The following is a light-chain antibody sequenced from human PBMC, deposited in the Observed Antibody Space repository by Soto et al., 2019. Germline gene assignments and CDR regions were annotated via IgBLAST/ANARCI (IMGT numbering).Light chain of an antibody. CDR1: QSIGRL. CDR3: QQYSSYPLT. Sequence: DIQMIQSPSTLSASVGDRVTIACRTSQSIGRLLAWYRQKPGKAPELLIYDASNLDTGVPSRFSGSGSGTEFTLAINSLQPDDFAIYYCQQYSSYPLTFAGGTKVEFK. CDR2: DAS. V-gene: IGKV1-5*01. J-gene: IGKJ4*01.